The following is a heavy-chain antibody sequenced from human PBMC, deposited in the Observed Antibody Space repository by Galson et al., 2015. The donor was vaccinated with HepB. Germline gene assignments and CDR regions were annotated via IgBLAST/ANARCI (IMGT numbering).Heavy chain of an antibody. V-gene: IGHV1-24*01. CDR3: ATSGFKQQLVTYYYYYYGMDV. J-gene: IGHJ6*02. CDR1: GYTLTELS. Sequence: SVKVSCKVSGYTLTELSMHWVRQAPGKGLEWMGGFDPEDGETIYAQKFQGRVTMTEDTSTDTAYMELSSLRSEDTAVYYCATSGFKQQLVTYYYYYYGMDVWGQGTTVTVSS. CDR2: FDPEDGET. D-gene: IGHD6-13*01.